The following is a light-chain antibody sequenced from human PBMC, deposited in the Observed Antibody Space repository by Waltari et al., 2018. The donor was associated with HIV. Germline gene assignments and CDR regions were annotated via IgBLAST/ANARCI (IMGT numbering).Light chain of an antibody. CDR1: QTISSW. CDR2: KAS. V-gene: IGKV1-5*03. CDR3: QQYNSYSWT. Sequence: IQLTQSPPTLPASVGDRVTITCRASQTISSWLAWYQQKPGKPPKLLIYKASSLESGVPSRFSGSGSGTEFTLTISSLQPDDFGTYYCQQYNSYSWTFGQGTKVEIK. J-gene: IGKJ1*01.